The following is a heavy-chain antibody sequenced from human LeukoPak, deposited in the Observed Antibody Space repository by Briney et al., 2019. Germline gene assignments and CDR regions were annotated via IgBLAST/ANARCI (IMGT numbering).Heavy chain of an antibody. J-gene: IGHJ5*02. CDR3: ARGRTRNVAATDTAWFDP. Sequence: SETLSLTCAVSGGSTSSSNWWSWVRQPPGKGLEWIGEIYHSGSTNYNPSLKSRVTISVDTSKNQFSLKLSSVTAADTAVYYCARGRTRNVAATDTAWFDPWGQGTLVTVSS. CDR1: GGSTSSSNW. D-gene: IGHD2-15*01. CDR2: IYHSGST. V-gene: IGHV4-4*02.